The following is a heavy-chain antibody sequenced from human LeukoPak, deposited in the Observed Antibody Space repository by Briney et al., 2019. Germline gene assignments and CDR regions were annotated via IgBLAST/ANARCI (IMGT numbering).Heavy chain of an antibody. D-gene: IGHD3-10*01. CDR3: ASPKGITMVRGVTTKAPFDY. J-gene: IGHJ4*02. V-gene: IGHV3-30*04. Sequence: GGSLRLSCAASGFTFSSYAMHWVRQAPGKGLEWVAVISYDGSNKYYADSVKGRFTISRDNSKNTLYLQMNSLRAEDTAVYYCASPKGITMVRGVTTKAPFDYWGQGTLVTVSS. CDR1: GFTFSSYA. CDR2: ISYDGSNK.